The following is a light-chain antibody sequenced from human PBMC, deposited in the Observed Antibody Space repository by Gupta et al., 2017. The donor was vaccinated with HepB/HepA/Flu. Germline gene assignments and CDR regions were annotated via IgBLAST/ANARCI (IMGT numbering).Light chain of an antibody. J-gene: IGKJ1*01. Sequence: IQMTQSPSSLYASVGDRVTITCRASQSIRRYLNWYQQKPGKAPKLLIYAASRLKSGVPSRFSGSGSGTDFTLTISRRQPEDFANYYCQQRYSTPRAFGQGTKVEIK. CDR2: AAS. CDR3: QQRYSTPRA. V-gene: IGKV1-39*01. CDR1: QSIRRY.